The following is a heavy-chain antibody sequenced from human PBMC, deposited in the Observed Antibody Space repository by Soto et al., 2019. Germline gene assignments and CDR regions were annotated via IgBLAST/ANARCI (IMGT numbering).Heavy chain of an antibody. J-gene: IGHJ4*02. CDR3: ARGMTPPGAPAWYYFDS. CDR2: FSLSGTT. D-gene: IGHD2-8*02. Sequence: QVQLQESGPGLMKPSETLSLTCTVSGASITGSSYWSWIRQPAGEGLEWIGRFSLSGTTNYNPSRRSRVTMSADVSKNQFSLRLTSVTAADTALYYCARGMTPPGAPAWYYFDSWGQGTLVTVSS. V-gene: IGHV4-4*07. CDR1: GASITGSSY.